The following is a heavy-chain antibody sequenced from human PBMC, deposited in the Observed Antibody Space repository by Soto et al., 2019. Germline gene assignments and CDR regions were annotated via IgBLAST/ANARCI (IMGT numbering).Heavy chain of an antibody. J-gene: IGHJ6*03. CDR2: INSEGSST. D-gene: IGHD2-15*01. Sequence: EVQLVETGGGLVQPGGSLRLSCAASGFTFSSYWMHWVRQAPGKGLVWVSRINSEGSSTSYADSVKGRFTISRDNAKNTLYLQMNSLRAEDTAVYYCARGAYCSGGSCYPKYYYYYYYMDVWGKGTTVTVSS. CDR3: ARGAYCSGGSCYPKYYYYYYYMDV. CDR1: GFTFSSYW. V-gene: IGHV3-74*01.